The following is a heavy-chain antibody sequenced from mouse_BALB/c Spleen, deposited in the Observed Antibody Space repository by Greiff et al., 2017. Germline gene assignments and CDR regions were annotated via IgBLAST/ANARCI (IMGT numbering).Heavy chain of an antibody. CDR2: ISYSGST. V-gene: IGHV3-2*02. CDR3: ARSLYDGYYFAY. CDR1: GYSITSDYA. D-gene: IGHD2-3*01. J-gene: IGHJ3*01. Sequence: EVKLMESGPGLVKPSQSLSLTCTVTGYSITSDYAWNWIRQFPGNKLEWMGYISYSGSTSYNPSLKSRISITRDTSKNQFFLQLNSVTTEDTATYYCARSLYDGYYFAYWGQGTLVTVSA.